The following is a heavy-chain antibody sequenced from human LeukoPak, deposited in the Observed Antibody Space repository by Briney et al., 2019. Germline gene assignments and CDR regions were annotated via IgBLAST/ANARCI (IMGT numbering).Heavy chain of an antibody. CDR2: IYSDGST. CDR3: ARDLRYCSGGTCYVGYFDY. V-gene: IGHV3-66*01. D-gene: IGHD2-15*01. J-gene: IGHJ4*02. CDR1: GFTVSSNY. Sequence: GGSLRLSCAASGFTVSSNYMNWVRQAPGKGLEWVSLIYSDGSTYYADSVRGRFTISRDNSKNTLYLQMNSLRAEDTAVYFCARDLRYCSGGTCYVGYFDYWGQGTLVTVSS.